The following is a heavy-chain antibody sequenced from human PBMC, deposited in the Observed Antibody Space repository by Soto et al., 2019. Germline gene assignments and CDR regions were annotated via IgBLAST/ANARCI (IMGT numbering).Heavy chain of an antibody. V-gene: IGHV3-30*18. CDR1: RFTFSYYA. J-gene: IGHJ6*02. Sequence: QVQLVESGGGVVQPGRSLRLSCAASRFTFSYYAMHWVRQAPGKGLEWVAVISYDGSNKYYADSVKGRFTISRDNSKNTLYMQMNSLRAEDTAVYYCAKDEGWYTSSAGYYYGMDVWGQGTTVTVSS. CDR3: AKDEGWYTSSAGYYYGMDV. CDR2: ISYDGSNK. D-gene: IGHD6-6*01.